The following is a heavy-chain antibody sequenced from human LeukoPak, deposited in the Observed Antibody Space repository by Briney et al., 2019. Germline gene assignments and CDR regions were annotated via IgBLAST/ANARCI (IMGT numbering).Heavy chain of an antibody. V-gene: IGHV4-39*01. CDR1: GGSISSSSYY. CDR2: IYYSGST. D-gene: IGHD1-26*01. CDR3: ARLGYSRLPGP. Sequence: SETLSLTCTVSGGSISSSSYYWGWIRQPPGKGLEWIGSIYYSGSTYYNPSLKSRVTISVDTSKNQFSLKLSSVTAADTAVYYCARLGYSRLPGPWGQGTLVTVSS. J-gene: IGHJ5*02.